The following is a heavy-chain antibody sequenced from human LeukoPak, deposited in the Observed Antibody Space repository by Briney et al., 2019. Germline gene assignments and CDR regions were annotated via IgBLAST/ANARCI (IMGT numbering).Heavy chain of an antibody. Sequence: SETLSLTCAVYGGSFSGYYWSWIRQPPGKGLEWIGEINHSGSTNYNPSLKSRVTISVDTSKNQFSLKRSSVTAADTAVYYCARFYYDSSGYYVGYYFDYWGQGALVTVSS. CDR2: INHSGST. D-gene: IGHD3-22*01. CDR3: ARFYYDSSGYYVGYYFDY. V-gene: IGHV4-34*01. CDR1: GGSFSGYY. J-gene: IGHJ4*02.